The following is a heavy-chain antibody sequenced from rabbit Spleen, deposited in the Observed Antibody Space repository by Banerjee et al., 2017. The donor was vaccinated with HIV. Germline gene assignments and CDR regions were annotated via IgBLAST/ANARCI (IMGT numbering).Heavy chain of an antibody. Sequence: QEQLVESGGGLVKPEGSLKLSCTASGFSFSNKAVMCWVRQAPGKGLEWIGCIDARYGNTYYASWAKGRFTITRSTSLNTVTLQLDSLTAADTATYFCARDTGTSFSTYGMDLWGQGTLVTVS. CDR2: IDARYGNT. J-gene: IGHJ6*01. D-gene: IGHD7-1*01. CDR3: ARDTGTSFSTYGMDL. CDR1: GFSFSNKA. V-gene: IGHV1S47*01.